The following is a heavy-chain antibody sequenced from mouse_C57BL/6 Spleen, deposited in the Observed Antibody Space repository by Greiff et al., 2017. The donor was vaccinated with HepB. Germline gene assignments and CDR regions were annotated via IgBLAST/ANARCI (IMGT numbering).Heavy chain of an antibody. Sequence: VKLQQPGTELVKPGASVKLSCKASGYTFTSYWMHWVKQRPGQGLEWIGNINPSNGGTNYNEKFKSKATLTVDKSSSTAYMQLSSLTSEDSAVYYCAREGKFQRRYVDVWGTGTTVTVSS. V-gene: IGHV1-53*01. CDR1: GYTFTSYW. CDR2: INPSNGGT. J-gene: IGHJ1*03. CDR3: AREGKFQRRYVDV.